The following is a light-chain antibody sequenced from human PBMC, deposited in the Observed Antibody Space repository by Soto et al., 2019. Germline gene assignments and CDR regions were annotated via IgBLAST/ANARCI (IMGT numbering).Light chain of an antibody. CDR3: QQHNAWPLT. V-gene: IGKV3-15*01. Sequence: EIVLTQSPATLSVSPGERATLTCRASQTVGTSLAWYQQKPGQAPRLLIYVASTRATGVPSRFSGSGSGTEFALSISSLQSEDFAVYYCQQHNAWPLTVGGGTKVEIK. J-gene: IGKJ4*01. CDR2: VAS. CDR1: QTVGTS.